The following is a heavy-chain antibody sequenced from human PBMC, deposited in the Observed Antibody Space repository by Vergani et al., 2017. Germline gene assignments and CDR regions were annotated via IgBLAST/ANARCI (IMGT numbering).Heavy chain of an antibody. Sequence: VQLVESGGGLVKPGGSLRLSCAASGFTFSSYAMHWVRQAPGKGLEWVAVISYDGSNKYYADSVKGRFTLSRDNSKNTLYLQMNSLRAEDTAAYYCARDTVVGSDNWFDPWGQGTLVTVSS. V-gene: IGHV3-30*04. D-gene: IGHD2-15*01. CDR2: ISYDGSNK. J-gene: IGHJ5*02. CDR1: GFTFSSYA. CDR3: ARDTVVGSDNWFDP.